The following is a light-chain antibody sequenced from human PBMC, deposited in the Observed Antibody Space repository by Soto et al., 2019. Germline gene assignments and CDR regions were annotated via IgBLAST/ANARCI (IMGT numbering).Light chain of an antibody. CDR1: QTISSW. CDR3: QQLNSYLPPT. J-gene: IGKJ4*01. Sequence: DIQMTQSPSTLSASVGDRVTITCRASQTISSWLAWYQQKPGNAPQVIIYDASKLERGVPPRFSGSGSGTDFTLTISSLQPEDFATYYCQQLNSYLPPTFGGGTKVDIK. CDR2: DAS. V-gene: IGKV1-5*01.